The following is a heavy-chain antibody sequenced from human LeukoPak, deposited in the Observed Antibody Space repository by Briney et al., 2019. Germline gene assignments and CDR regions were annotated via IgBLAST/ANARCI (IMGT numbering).Heavy chain of an antibody. V-gene: IGHV3-48*03. CDR3: AELGITMIGGV. CDR2: ISSSGSTI. Sequence: GGSLRLSCAASGFTFSGYEMNWVRQAPGKGLEWISYISSSGSTIYYADSVKGRFTISRDNAKNSLYLQMNSLRAEDTAVYYCAELGITMIGGVWGKGTTVTISS. J-gene: IGHJ6*04. D-gene: IGHD3-10*02. CDR1: GFTFSGYE.